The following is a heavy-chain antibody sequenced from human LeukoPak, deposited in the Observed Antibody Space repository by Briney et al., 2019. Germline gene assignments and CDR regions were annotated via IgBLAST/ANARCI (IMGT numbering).Heavy chain of an antibody. V-gene: IGHV4-4*07. J-gene: IGHJ5*02. CDR2: IYTSGST. CDR3: ARDYYYASGSYTRFDP. D-gene: IGHD3-10*01. Sequence: SETPSLTCTVSGGSISSYYWSWIRQPAGKGLEWIGRIYTSGSTNYNPSLKSRVTMSVDTSKNQFSLKLSSVTAADTAVYYCARDYYYASGSYTRFDPWGQGTLVTVSS. CDR1: GGSISSYY.